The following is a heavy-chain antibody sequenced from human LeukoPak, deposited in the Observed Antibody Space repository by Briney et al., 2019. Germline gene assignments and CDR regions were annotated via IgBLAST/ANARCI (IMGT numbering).Heavy chain of an antibody. CDR1: GFTFSSYS. J-gene: IGHJ5*02. V-gene: IGHV3-48*01. Sequence: QPGGSLRLSCAASGFTFSSYSMNWVRQAPGKGLEWVSYISSASNTIYYADSVKGRFTISRDNAKNSLYPQMNSLRAEDTAMYYCARDGWFGDYNWFDPWGQGTLVTVSS. CDR2: ISSASNTI. CDR3: ARDGWFGDYNWFDP. D-gene: IGHD3-10*01.